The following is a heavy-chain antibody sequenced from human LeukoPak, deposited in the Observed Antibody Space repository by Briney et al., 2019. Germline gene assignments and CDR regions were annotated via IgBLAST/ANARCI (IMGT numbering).Heavy chain of an antibody. Sequence: ASVKVSCKASGYTFTVYYMHWVRQAPGQGLEWMGWINPNSGGTNYAQKFQGRVTMTRDTSISTAYMELSRLRSDDTAVYYCARDRSPAPGRSYGRGHFDYWGQGTLVTVSS. D-gene: IGHD5-18*01. V-gene: IGHV1-2*02. CDR1: GYTFTVYY. CDR3: ARDRSPAPGRSYGRGHFDY. CDR2: INPNSGGT. J-gene: IGHJ4*02.